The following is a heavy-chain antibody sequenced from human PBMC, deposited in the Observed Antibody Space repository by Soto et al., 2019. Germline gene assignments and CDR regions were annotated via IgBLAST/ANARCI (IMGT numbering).Heavy chain of an antibody. J-gene: IGHJ4*02. V-gene: IGHV4-30-2*01. Sequence: PSETLSLTCAVSGGSISSFGYSWSWIRQPPGKSLEWIGYIYHSGSTYYNPSLKSRVTISVDRSKNQFSLKLSSVTAADTAVYYCAAGGGLPRYYWGQGTLVTVSS. D-gene: IGHD5-12*01. CDR1: GGSISSFGYS. CDR2: IYHSGST. CDR3: AAGGGLPRYY.